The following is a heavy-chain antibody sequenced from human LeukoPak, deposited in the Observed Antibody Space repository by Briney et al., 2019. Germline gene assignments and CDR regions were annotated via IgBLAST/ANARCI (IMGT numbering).Heavy chain of an antibody. CDR2: IYYIGIT. D-gene: IGHD6-6*01. Sequence: PSETLSLTWTVSGGSMSSSSYFWGWIRQPPGKGLEWIGSIYYIGITYYNPSLRSRLSISVDTSKNQFSLRLSSVTAADTAVYYCARLFQYSSSSRFFQHWGLGTLVTVSS. CDR3: ARLFQYSSSSRFFQH. J-gene: IGHJ1*01. V-gene: IGHV4-39*01. CDR1: GGSMSSSSYF.